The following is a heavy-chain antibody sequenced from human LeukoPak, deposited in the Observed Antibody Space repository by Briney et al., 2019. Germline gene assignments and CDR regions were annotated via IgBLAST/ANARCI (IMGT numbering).Heavy chain of an antibody. CDR2: INHSGST. J-gene: IGHJ4*02. Sequence: SETLSLTCAVYGGSFSGYYWSWIREPPGKGLEWIGEINHSGSTNYNPSLKSRVTISVDTSKNQFSLKMSSVTAADTAVYYCARVFRGYSYGSWYFDYWGQGTLVTVSS. V-gene: IGHV4-34*01. D-gene: IGHD5-18*01. CDR1: GGSFSGYY. CDR3: ARVFRGYSYGSWYFDY.